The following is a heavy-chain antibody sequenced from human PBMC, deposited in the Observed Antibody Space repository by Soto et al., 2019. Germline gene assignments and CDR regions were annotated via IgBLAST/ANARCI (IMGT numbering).Heavy chain of an antibody. Sequence: QVQLVQSGAEVKKPGSSVKVSCKASGGTFSSYAISWVRQAPGQGLEWMGVIIPISETTNYAQKFQGRVTITADESKSTAYMELSSLRSEDTAVYYCARSQGSSTSLEIYYYYYSGMDVWGQGTTVTVSS. D-gene: IGHD2-2*01. CDR2: IIPISETT. CDR1: GGTFSSYA. J-gene: IGHJ6*02. V-gene: IGHV1-69*01. CDR3: ARSQGSSTSLEIYYYYYSGMDV.